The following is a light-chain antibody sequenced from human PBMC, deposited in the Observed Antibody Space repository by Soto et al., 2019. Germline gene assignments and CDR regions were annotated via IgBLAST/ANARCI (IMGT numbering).Light chain of an antibody. CDR3: GTWDSSLSAGEV. Sequence: QSVLTQPPSVSAAPGQKVTISCSGSSSNIGNNYVPWYQQLPGTAPKLLIYENNKRPSGIPDRFSGSKSGTSATLGITGLQTGDEADYYCGTWDSSLSAGEVFGTGTKVTVL. V-gene: IGLV1-51*02. CDR2: ENN. CDR1: SSNIGNNY. J-gene: IGLJ1*01.